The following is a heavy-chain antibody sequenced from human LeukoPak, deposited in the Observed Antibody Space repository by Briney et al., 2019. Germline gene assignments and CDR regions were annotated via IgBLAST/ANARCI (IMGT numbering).Heavy chain of an antibody. J-gene: IGHJ4*02. CDR3: ARDLSSSQPFDY. Sequence: PGGSLRLSCAAPGFTFSRYAMHWVRQAPGKGLEWVAFISYDGGNKYYADSVMGRFTISRDNSRNTLYLQMNSLRAEDTAMFYCARDLSSSQPFDYWGQGTLVTVSS. CDR1: GFTFSRYA. D-gene: IGHD6-13*01. V-gene: IGHV3-30-3*01. CDR2: ISYDGGNK.